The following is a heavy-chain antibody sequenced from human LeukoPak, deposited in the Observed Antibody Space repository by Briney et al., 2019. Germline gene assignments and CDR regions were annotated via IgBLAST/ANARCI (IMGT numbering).Heavy chain of an antibody. Sequence: SETLSLTCAVYGGSFSGYYWSWIRQPPGKGLEWIGEINHSGSTNYNPSLKSRVTISVDTSKNQFSLKLSSVTAADTAVYYCARRVVTAPKAFDIWGQGTMVTVSS. CDR3: ARRVVTAPKAFDI. CDR1: GGSFSGYY. D-gene: IGHD2-21*02. CDR2: INHSGST. J-gene: IGHJ3*02. V-gene: IGHV4-34*01.